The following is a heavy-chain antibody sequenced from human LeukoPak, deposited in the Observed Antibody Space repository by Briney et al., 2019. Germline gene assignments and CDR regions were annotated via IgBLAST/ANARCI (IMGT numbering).Heavy chain of an antibody. D-gene: IGHD3-10*01. CDR2: ISSSSSYI. V-gene: IGHV3-21*01. CDR3: AKGPQGITMVRGVIPFTNWFDP. CDR1: GFTFSSYS. J-gene: IGHJ5*02. Sequence: PGGSLRLSCAASGFTFSSYSMNWVRQAPGKGLEWVSSISSSSSYIYYADPVKGRFTISRDNAKNSLYLQMNSLRAEDTAVYYCAKGPQGITMVRGVIPFTNWFDPWGQGTLVTVSS.